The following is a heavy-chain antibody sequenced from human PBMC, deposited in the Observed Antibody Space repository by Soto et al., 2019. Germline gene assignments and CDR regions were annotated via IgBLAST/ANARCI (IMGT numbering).Heavy chain of an antibody. Sequence: GESLKISCKGSGYSFTSYWIGWVRQMPGKGLEWMGIIYPGDSDTRYSPSFQGQVTISADKSISTAYLQWSSLKASDTAMYYCARRPRGGTGYYYYYGMDVWGQGTTVNVSS. V-gene: IGHV5-51*01. J-gene: IGHJ6*02. CDR3: ARRPRGGTGYYYYYGMDV. CDR2: IYPGDSDT. D-gene: IGHD2-8*02. CDR1: GYSFTSYW.